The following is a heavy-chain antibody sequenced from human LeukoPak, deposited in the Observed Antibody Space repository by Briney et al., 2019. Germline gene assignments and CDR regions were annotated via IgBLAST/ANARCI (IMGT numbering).Heavy chain of an antibody. CDR3: ARTTYSGSYSSDY. CDR1: GGPISDYY. D-gene: IGHD1-26*01. Sequence: SETLSLTCTVSGGPISDYYWSWIRQPPGKGLEWIGYIDYSGSTYYNPSLKSRVTISVDTSKNQFSLKLSSVTAADTAVYYCARTTYSGSYSSDYWGQGTLVTVSS. J-gene: IGHJ4*02. V-gene: IGHV4-59*08. CDR2: IDYSGST.